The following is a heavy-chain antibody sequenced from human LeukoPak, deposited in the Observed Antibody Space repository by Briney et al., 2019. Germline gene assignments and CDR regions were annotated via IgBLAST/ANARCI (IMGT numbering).Heavy chain of an antibody. J-gene: IGHJ4*02. V-gene: IGHV4-59*04. CDR1: GGSISSYY. CDR3: ARARSSWTDY. CDR2: IYYSGNT. D-gene: IGHD6-13*01. Sequence: SETLSLTCTVSGGSISSYYWSWIRQPPGKGLEWIGYIYYSGNTYYNPSLKSRVTISVDTSKNQFSLKLISVTAADTAVYYCARARSSWTDYWGQGTLVTVSS.